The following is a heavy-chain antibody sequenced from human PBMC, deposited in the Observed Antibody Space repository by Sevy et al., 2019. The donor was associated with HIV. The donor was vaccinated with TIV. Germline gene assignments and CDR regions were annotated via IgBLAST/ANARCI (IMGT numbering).Heavy chain of an antibody. CDR2: ISNSGRTT. CDR3: VRDRSASWIDAFDI. CDR1: GFTFSDYY. J-gene: IGHJ3*02. Sequence: GGSLRLSCAASGFTFSDYYMTWVRQAPGKGLEWIAYISNSGRTTHNADSVDGRFTISRDNAKNSLYLQMNSLRVEDTAVYYCVRDRSASWIDAFDIWVRGARVTVSS. D-gene: IGHD2-2*03. V-gene: IGHV3-11*04.